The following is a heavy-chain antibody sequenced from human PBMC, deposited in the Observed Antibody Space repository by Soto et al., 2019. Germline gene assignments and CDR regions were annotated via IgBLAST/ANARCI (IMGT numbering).Heavy chain of an antibody. CDR2: INPKSGGT. J-gene: IGHJ4*02. V-gene: IGHV1-2*02. CDR1: GDTCAANY. CDR3: AGDLAKGGGSAGFDY. D-gene: IGHD1-26*01. Sequence: ASVKVSCKASGDTCAANYIHGVLQSPLQGFEWMGWINPKSGGTKYPQKFQGRVTMTRDTSLSTVYMTLTRLTSDDTAVYYCAGDLAKGGGSAGFDYWGQGTLVTVSS.